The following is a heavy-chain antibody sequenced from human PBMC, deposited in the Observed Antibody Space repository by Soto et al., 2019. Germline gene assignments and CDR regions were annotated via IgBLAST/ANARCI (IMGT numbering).Heavy chain of an antibody. V-gene: IGHV3-33*01. Sequence: GWSLRLSCAASVFTFISYGMHWVRQAPGKGLEWVAVIWYDGSNKYYADSVKGRFTISRDNSKNTLYFQMSSLRPEDTAVYYCAAAKLLPFEYWGQGTQVTVSS. D-gene: IGHD2-15*01. CDR2: IWYDGSNK. J-gene: IGHJ4*02. CDR1: VFTFISYG. CDR3: AAAKLLPFEY.